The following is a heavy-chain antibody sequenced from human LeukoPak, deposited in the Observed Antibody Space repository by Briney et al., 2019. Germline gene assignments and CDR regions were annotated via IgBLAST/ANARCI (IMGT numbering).Heavy chain of an antibody. V-gene: IGHV3-48*04. CDR1: GFTFSSYS. CDR2: ISSSSSTI. CDR3: ARDCGQWSPTRFDY. Sequence: GGSLRLSCAASGFTFSSYSMNWVRQAPGKGLEWVSYISSSSSTIYYADSVKGRFTISRDNAKNSLYLQMNSLRAEDTAVYYCARDCGQWSPTRFDYWGQGTLVTVSS. J-gene: IGHJ4*02. D-gene: IGHD6-19*01.